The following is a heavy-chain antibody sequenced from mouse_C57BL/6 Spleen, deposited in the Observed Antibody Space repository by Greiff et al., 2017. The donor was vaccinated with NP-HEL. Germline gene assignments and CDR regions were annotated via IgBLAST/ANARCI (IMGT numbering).Heavy chain of an antibody. Sequence: VKLQQPGAELVKPGASVKLSCKASGYTFTSYWMHWVKQRPGQGLEWIGMIHPNSGSTNYNEKFKSKATLTVDKSSSTAYMQLSSLTSEDSAVYYCSSSSYDYAMDYWGQGTSVTVSS. D-gene: IGHD1-1*01. J-gene: IGHJ4*01. CDR3: SSSSYDYAMDY. CDR2: IHPNSGST. V-gene: IGHV1-64*01. CDR1: GYTFTSYW.